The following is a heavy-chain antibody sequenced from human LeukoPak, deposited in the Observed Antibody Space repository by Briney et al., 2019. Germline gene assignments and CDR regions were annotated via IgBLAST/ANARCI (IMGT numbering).Heavy chain of an antibody. CDR2: IKQDGSEK. CDR1: GFTISNYW. CDR3: ARDNHWEDY. J-gene: IGHJ4*02. Sequence: GGSLRLSCAASGFTISNYWMNWVRQAPGKGLEWVANIKQDGSEKHYVDSVKGRFTISRDNAKNSLYLQMNSLRADDTALYYCARDNHWEDYWGQGTLVTVSS. V-gene: IGHV3-7*01. D-gene: IGHD1-26*01.